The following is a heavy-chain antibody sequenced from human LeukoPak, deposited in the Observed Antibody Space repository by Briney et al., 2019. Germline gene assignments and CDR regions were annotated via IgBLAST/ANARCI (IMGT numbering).Heavy chain of an antibody. V-gene: IGHV4-59*12. CDR1: GGSISSYY. CDR2: IYYSGST. CDR3: ARGRARLDYYDSSGYLGH. D-gene: IGHD3-22*01. J-gene: IGHJ4*02. Sequence: SETLSLTCTVSGGSISSYYWSWIRQPPGKGLEWIGYIYYSGSTNYNPSLKSRVTISVDTSKNQFSLKLSSVTAADTAVYYCARGRARLDYYDSSGYLGHWGQGTLVTVSS.